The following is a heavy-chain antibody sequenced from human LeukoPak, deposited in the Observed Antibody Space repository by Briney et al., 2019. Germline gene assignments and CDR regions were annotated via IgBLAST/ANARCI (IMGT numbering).Heavy chain of an antibody. Sequence: GGSLRLPCPASGFTFDDYARHWVRQAPGKGLEWVSLISGDGVSTYYADSVKGRFTISRDNSKNSLYLQMNRLRAEDTAVYYCAKVWTAYSDDYFDYWGQGTLVTVSS. D-gene: IGHD3/OR15-3a*01. CDR1: GFTFDDYA. CDR3: AKVWTAYSDDYFDY. J-gene: IGHJ4*02. CDR2: ISGDGVST. V-gene: IGHV3-43*02.